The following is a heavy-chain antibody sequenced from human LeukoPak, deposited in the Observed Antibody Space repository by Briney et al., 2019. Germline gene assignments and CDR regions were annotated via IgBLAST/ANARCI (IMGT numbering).Heavy chain of an antibody. J-gene: IGHJ5*02. CDR2: TYYRSKWYN. V-gene: IGHV6-1*01. CDR3: ARDLEYYDSSGYNWFDP. D-gene: IGHD3-22*01. CDR1: GDIVSSNSAA. Sequence: SQTLSLTCAISGDIVSSNSAAWNWIRQSPSRGLEWLGRTYYRSKWYNDYAVSVKSRITINPDTSKNQFSLQLNSVTPEDTAVYYCARDLEYYDSSGYNWFDPWGQGTLVTVSS.